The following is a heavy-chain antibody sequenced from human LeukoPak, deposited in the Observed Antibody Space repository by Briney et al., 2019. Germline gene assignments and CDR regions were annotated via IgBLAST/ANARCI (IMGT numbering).Heavy chain of an antibody. D-gene: IGHD3-10*01. CDR2: INTNTGNP. V-gene: IGHV7-4-1*02. CDR3: PRDQSYGGITMVRGVIYY. J-gene: IGHJ4*02. CDR1: GYTFTSYA. Sequence: ASVKVSCKASGYTFTSYAMNWVRRAPGQGLEWIGWINTNTGNPTYAQGFTGRFVFSLDTSVSTAYLQISSLKSEDTVVYYCPRDQSYGGITMVRGVIYYWGQGTLVTVSS.